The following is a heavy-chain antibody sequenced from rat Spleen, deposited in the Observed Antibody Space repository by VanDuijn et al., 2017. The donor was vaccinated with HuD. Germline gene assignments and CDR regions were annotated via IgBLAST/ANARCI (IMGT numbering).Heavy chain of an antibody. J-gene: IGHJ3*01. CDR3: TTDRAGSSPFVY. D-gene: IGHD3-1*01. V-gene: IGHV5-31*01. Sequence: EVQLVESGGGLVQPGRSLKLSCVASGFTFNDYWMTWIRQAPGKGLEWVASISNTGGSTYYPDSVKGRFTISRDNAKSTLYLQMDSLRSEDTATYYCTTDRAGSSPFVYWGQGTLVTVSS. CDR2: ISNTGGST. CDR1: GFTFNDYW.